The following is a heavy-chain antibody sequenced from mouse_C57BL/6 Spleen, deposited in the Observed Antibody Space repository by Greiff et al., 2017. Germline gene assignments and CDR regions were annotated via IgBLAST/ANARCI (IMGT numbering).Heavy chain of an antibody. J-gene: IGHJ4*01. CDR1: GFTFSSYA. D-gene: IGHD1-1*01. V-gene: IGHV5-4*01. CDR2: ISDGGSYT. CDR3: ARVYYYGSHAMDY. Sequence: EVQLVESGGGLVKPGGSLKLSCAASGFTFSSYAMSWVRQTPEKRLEWVATISDGGSYTYYPDNVKGRFTISRDNAKNNLYLQMSHLKSEDTAMYYCARVYYYGSHAMDYWGQGTSVTVSS.